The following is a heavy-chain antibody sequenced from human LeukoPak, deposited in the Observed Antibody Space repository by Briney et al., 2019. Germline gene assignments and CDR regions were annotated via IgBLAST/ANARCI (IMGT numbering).Heavy chain of an antibody. CDR2: ISSSSSYI. J-gene: IGHJ4*02. Sequence: GGSLRLSCAASGFTFRSYSMNWVRQAPVKGLEWVSSISSSSSYIYYADSVKGRFTISRDNAKNSLYLQMNSLRAENTAVYYCARVVGATTVCWGQGTLVTVSS. CDR1: GFTFRSYS. CDR3: ARVVGATTVC. D-gene: IGHD1-26*01. V-gene: IGHV3-21*01.